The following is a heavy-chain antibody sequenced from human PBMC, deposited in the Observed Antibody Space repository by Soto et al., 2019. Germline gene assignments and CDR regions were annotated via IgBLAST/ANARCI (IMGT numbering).Heavy chain of an antibody. V-gene: IGHV4-34*02. CDR2: INHGGST. CDR1: GGSFSGYY. J-gene: IGHJ4*02. D-gene: IGHD5-12*01. CDR3: GRGGQTIIPKD. Sequence: QVQLQQWGAGLLKPSETLSLTCAVYGGSFSGYYWSWIRQPPGKGLDWIGEINHGGSTNYNPSLKLRVTISIDPSKTHSSLRLSFGPAADRAVYSCGRGGQTIIPKDWAQGPLVTVSP.